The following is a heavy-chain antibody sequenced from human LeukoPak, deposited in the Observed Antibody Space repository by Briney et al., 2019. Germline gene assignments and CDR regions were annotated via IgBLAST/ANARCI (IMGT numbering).Heavy chain of an antibody. D-gene: IGHD2-15*01. CDR3: ARGVVVVVAAPEGDWFDP. J-gene: IGHJ5*02. Sequence: PSETLSLTCAVSGYSISSGYYWGWIRQPPGKGLEWIGSIYHSGSTYYNPSLKSRVTISVDTSKNQFSLKLNSVTAADTAVYYCARGVVVVVAAPEGDWFDPWGQGTLVTVSS. CDR1: GYSISSGYY. V-gene: IGHV4-38-2*01. CDR2: IYHSGST.